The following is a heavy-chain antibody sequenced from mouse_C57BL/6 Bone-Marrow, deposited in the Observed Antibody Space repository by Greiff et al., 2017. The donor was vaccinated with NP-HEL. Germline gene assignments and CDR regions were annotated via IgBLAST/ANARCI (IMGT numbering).Heavy chain of an antibody. CDR2: INPSNGGT. CDR3: AREGRWLRRGYWYFDV. CDR1: GYTFTSYW. J-gene: IGHJ1*03. Sequence: QVQLHQPGTELVKPGTSVKLSCKSSGYTFTSYWMHWVKQRPGQGLEWIGNINPSNGGTNYNEKFKSKATLTVDKSSSTAYMQLSSLTSDDSAVYYCAREGRWLRRGYWYFDVWTQGPRSPSPQ. V-gene: IGHV1-53*01. D-gene: IGHD2-2*01.